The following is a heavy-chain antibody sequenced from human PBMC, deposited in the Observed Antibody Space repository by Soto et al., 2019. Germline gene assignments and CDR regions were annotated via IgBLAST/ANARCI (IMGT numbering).Heavy chain of an antibody. CDR3: ARYKSNYYYGMDV. Sequence: SETLSLTCTVSGDSISSYCWSWIRQPPGKGLEWIGYIYYSGITNYNPSLKSRVTISVDTSKNQFSLKLSSVTAADTAVYYCARYKSNYYYGMDVWGQGTTVTVSS. CDR1: GDSISSYC. J-gene: IGHJ6*02. V-gene: IGHV4-59*01. D-gene: IGHD1-20*01. CDR2: IYYSGIT.